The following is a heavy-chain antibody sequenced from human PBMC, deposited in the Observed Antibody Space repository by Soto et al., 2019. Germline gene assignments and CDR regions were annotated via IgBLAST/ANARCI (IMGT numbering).Heavy chain of an antibody. CDR2: INPNSGGT. CDR1: GYTFTGYY. CDR3: ARDGSSSPVGYYYGMDV. J-gene: IGHJ6*02. Sequence: ASVKVSCKASGYTFTGYYIHWVRQAPGQGLEWMGWINPNSGGTNYAQKFQGRVTMTRDTSISTAYMELSRLRSDDTAVYYCARDGSSSPVGYYYGMDVWGQGTTVTVSS. V-gene: IGHV1-2*02. D-gene: IGHD6-13*01.